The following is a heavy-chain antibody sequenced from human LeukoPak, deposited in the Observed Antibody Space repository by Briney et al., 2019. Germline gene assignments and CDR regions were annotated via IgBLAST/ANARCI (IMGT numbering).Heavy chain of an antibody. Sequence: SQTLSLTCTVSGGSISSGDYYWSWIRQPPGKGLEWIGCIYYSGSTYYNPSLKSRVTISVDTSKNQFSLKLSSVTAADTAVYYCARAIYCSGGSCYLGKYYYYYMDVWGKGTTVTVSS. CDR3: ARAIYCSGGSCYLGKYYYYYMDV. CDR1: GGSISSGDYY. J-gene: IGHJ6*03. CDR2: IYYSGST. D-gene: IGHD2-15*01. V-gene: IGHV4-30-4*08.